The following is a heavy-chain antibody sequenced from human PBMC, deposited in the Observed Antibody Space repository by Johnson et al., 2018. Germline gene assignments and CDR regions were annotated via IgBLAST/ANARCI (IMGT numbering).Heavy chain of an antibody. J-gene: IGHJ6*03. Sequence: VQLVQSGRGVVQPGRSLRLSCAASGFTFGTFAMHWVRQTPGRGLEWISCISARGGDTYQAESVEGRFTISRDHSKNMLYLQMNSLRAAATAVYHCATGWGPYGEHLDYMDVWGKGTTVTVSS. V-gene: IGHV3-23*04. CDR3: ATGWGPYGEHLDYMDV. D-gene: IGHD4-17*01. CDR1: GFTFGTFA. CDR2: ISARGGDT.